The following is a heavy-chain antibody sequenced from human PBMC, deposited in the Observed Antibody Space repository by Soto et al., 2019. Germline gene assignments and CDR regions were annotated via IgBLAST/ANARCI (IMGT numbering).Heavy chain of an antibody. V-gene: IGHV3-30-3*01. CDR1: GFTFSSYA. Sequence: GGSLRLSCAASGFTFSSYAMHWVRQAPGKGLEWVAVISYDRSNKYYADSVKGRFTISRDNSKNTLYLQMNSLRAEDTAVYYCARDYYGSGSYPYYFDYWGQGTLVTVSS. CDR2: ISYDRSNK. J-gene: IGHJ4*02. CDR3: ARDYYGSGSYPYYFDY. D-gene: IGHD3-10*01.